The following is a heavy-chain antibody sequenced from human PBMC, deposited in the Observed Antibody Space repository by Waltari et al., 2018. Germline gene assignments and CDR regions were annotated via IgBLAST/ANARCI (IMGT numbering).Heavy chain of an antibody. Sequence: EVQLVESGGGLVQPGGSLRLSCAASGFTFSSYSMNWVRQAPGKGLEWVSYISSSSSTIYYADSVKGRFTISRDNAKNSLYLQMNSLRAEDTAVYYCARDDIVVVPAARVDYWGQGTLVTVSS. CDR2: ISSSSSTI. CDR1: GFTFSSYS. V-gene: IGHV3-48*04. D-gene: IGHD2-2*01. CDR3: ARDDIVVVPAARVDY. J-gene: IGHJ4*02.